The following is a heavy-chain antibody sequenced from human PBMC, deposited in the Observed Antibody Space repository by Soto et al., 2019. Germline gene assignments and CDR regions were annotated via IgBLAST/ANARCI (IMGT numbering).Heavy chain of an antibody. J-gene: IGHJ3*02. CDR2: IIPIFGTA. Sequence: ASVKVSCKASGGTFSSYAISWVRQAPGQGLEWMGGIIPIFGTADYAQKFQGRVTITADKSTSTAYMELSSLRSEDTAVYYCASRSSWFDAFDIWGQGTMVTVSS. CDR3: ASRSSWFDAFDI. V-gene: IGHV1-69*06. D-gene: IGHD6-13*01. CDR1: GGTFSSYA.